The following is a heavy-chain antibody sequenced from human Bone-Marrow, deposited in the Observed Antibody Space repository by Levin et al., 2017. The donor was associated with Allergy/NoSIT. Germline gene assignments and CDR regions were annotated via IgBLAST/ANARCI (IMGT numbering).Heavy chain of an antibody. CDR2: MYTGGSS. Sequence: LPGGSLRLSCAASGLTVNENDMNWVRQAPGKGLEWVSVMYTGGSSYYVDSVKGRFTTSRDSSKNVLYLQMSSLRAEDTAVYFCARRSGYGLEDWGQGTQVTVSS. D-gene: IGHD5-18*01. J-gene: IGHJ4*02. V-gene: IGHV3-53*01. CDR1: GLTVNEND. CDR3: ARRSGYGLED.